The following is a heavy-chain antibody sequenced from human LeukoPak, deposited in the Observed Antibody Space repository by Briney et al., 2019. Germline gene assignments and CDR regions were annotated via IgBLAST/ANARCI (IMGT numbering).Heavy chain of an antibody. D-gene: IGHD2-21*01. CDR2: IKQDGSGK. Sequence: PGGSLRLSCAASGFTFSTYWMTWVRQAPGKGLEWAANIKQDGSGKNYVDSVKGRFIMSRDNAKNSLYLQMNSLRVEDTAVYFCVRGSSYVIYWGQGALVTVSS. J-gene: IGHJ1*01. CDR1: GFTFSTYW. V-gene: IGHV3-7*01. CDR3: VRGSSYVIY.